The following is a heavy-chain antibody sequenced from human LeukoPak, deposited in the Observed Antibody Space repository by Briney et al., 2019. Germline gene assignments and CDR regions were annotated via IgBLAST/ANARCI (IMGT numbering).Heavy chain of an antibody. J-gene: IGHJ4*02. CDR3: AITRRDGYNRFDY. CDR2: INPNSGGT. CDR1: GYTFTGYY. V-gene: IGHV1-2*02. D-gene: IGHD5-24*01. Sequence: ASVKVSCKASGYTFTGYYMHWVRRAPGQGLEWMGWINPNSGGTNYAQKFQGRVTMTRDTSISTAYMELSRLRSDDTAVYYCAITRRDGYNRFDYWGQGTLVTVSS.